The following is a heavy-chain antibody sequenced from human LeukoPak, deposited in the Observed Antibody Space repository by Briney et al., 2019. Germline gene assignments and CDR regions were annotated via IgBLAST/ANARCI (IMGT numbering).Heavy chain of an antibody. D-gene: IGHD1-1*01. CDR1: GVSFSGYY. V-gene: IGHV4-34*01. CDR3: VRDGRESQTEGQFVPGNWFDP. J-gene: IGHJ5*02. CDR2: INHSGST. Sequence: PSETLSRTCAVYGVSFSGYYWSWIRQSPAKGLEWVGEINHSGSTHYNPSLKSRVTISVDTSKKQFSLKVSSVTAADTAVYYCVRDGRESQTEGQFVPGNWFDPWGQGTVVTVSS.